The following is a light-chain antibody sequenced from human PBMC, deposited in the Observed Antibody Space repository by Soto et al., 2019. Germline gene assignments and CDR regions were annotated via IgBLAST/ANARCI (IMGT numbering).Light chain of an antibody. Sequence: EFVLTQSPGTLSLSPGERATLSCRASQSLTNSFMGWYQQKSGQAPRLLIYDTSSRASGIPDRFSGSGSGTDFTLTISRLETEDFAVFYCQQYGTSEIIFGQGTRLEI. J-gene: IGKJ5*01. CDR3: QQYGTSEII. CDR1: QSLTNSF. CDR2: DTS. V-gene: IGKV3-20*01.